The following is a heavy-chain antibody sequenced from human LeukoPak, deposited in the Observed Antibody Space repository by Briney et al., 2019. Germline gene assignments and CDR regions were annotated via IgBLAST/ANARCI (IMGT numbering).Heavy chain of an antibody. Sequence: GGSLRLSCAASGFTFSNAWMSWVRQAPGKGLEWVGRIKSKTDGGTTDYAAPVKGRFTISRDDSKNTLYLQMNSLRAEDTAVYYCAREDYDRSIPIWGQGTMVTVSS. J-gene: IGHJ3*02. CDR2: IKSKTDGGTT. CDR1: GFTFSNAW. CDR3: AREDYDRSIPI. D-gene: IGHD3-22*01. V-gene: IGHV3-15*01.